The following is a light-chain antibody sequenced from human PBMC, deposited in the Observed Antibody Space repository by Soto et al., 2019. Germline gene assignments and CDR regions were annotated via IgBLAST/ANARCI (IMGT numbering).Light chain of an antibody. CDR3: QQSYSSPIT. Sequence: DIPMSQSPSSLSAFIGDRVTITCRASQAISNYLTWYQQKPGKAPEVLIYAASNLRSGVPSRFSGRGSGTDFTLTINSLQPEDFATYYCQQSYSSPITFGQGTRLEFK. CDR1: QAISNY. J-gene: IGKJ5*01. V-gene: IGKV1-39*01. CDR2: AAS.